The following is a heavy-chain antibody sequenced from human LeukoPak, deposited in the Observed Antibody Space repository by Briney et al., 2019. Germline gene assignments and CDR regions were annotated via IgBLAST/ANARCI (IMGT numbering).Heavy chain of an antibody. D-gene: IGHD3-3*01. V-gene: IGHV4-39*07. CDR3: ARGWRPGYFDY. Sequence: SETLSLTCTVSGGSISSSSYYWGWIRQPPGKGLEWIGSIYYSGSTYYNPSLKSRVTISVDTSKNQFSLKLSSVTAADTAVYYCARGWRPGYFDYWGRGTLVTVSS. CDR2: IYYSGST. J-gene: IGHJ4*02. CDR1: GGSISSSSYY.